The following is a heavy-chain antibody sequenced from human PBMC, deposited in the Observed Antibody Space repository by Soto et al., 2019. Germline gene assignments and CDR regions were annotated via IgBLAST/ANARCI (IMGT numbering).Heavy chain of an antibody. CDR1: GFTFSSYA. D-gene: IGHD5-18*01. J-gene: IGHJ4*02. CDR3: ARSPGYSYGPDY. Sequence: QVQLVESGGGVVQPGRSLRLSCAASGFTFSSYAMHWVRQAPGKGLEWVAVISYDGSNKYYADSVKGRFTISRDNSKNTQYLQMNSLRAEDTAVYYCARSPGYSYGPDYWGQGTLVTVSS. V-gene: IGHV3-30-3*01. CDR2: ISYDGSNK.